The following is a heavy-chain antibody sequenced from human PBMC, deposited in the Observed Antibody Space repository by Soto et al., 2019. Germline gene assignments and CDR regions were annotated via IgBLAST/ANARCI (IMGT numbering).Heavy chain of an antibody. Sequence: GGSLRLSCIASGFTLSSYWMHWVRQVQGKGLVWVSRISPDGSTTDYADSVNGRFTTSRDNARNTLYLQMNSLRAEDTAVYYCAKDALRITICGVPSEDAFDIWGQGTMVTVSS. CDR1: GFTLSSYW. CDR3: AKDALRITICGVPSEDAFDI. V-gene: IGHV3-74*01. D-gene: IGHD3-3*01. J-gene: IGHJ3*02. CDR2: ISPDGSTT.